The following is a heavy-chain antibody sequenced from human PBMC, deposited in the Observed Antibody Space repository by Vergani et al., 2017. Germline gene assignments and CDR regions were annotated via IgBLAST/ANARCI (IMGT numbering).Heavy chain of an antibody. CDR3: ARDIVVVPAAIRYFDL. CDR2: IKQDGSEK. CDR1: GFTFSSYA. V-gene: IGHV3-7*03. Sequence: EVQLLESGGGLVQPGGSLRLSCAASGFTFSSYAMSWVRQAPGKGLEWVANIKQDGSEKYYVDSVKGRFTISRDNAKNSLYLQMNSLRAEDTAVYYCARDIVVVPAAIRYFDLWGRGTLVTVSS. D-gene: IGHD2-2*01. J-gene: IGHJ2*01.